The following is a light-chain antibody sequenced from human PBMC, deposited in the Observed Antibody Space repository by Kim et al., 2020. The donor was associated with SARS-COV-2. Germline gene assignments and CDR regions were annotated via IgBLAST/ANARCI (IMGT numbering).Light chain of an antibody. CDR2: QDS. V-gene: IGLV3-1*01. Sequence: VSPGKTASITCSGDKLGDKYACWYQQKPGQSPVLVIYQDSKRPSGIPERFSGSNSGNTATLTISGTQAMDEADYYCQAWDSSVVFGGGTQLTVL. CDR3: QAWDSSVV. J-gene: IGLJ2*01. CDR1: KLGDKY.